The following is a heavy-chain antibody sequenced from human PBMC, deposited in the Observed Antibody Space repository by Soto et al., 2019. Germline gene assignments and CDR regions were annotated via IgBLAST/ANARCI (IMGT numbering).Heavy chain of an antibody. CDR3: TTLGPS. CDR1: GFTFSDAW. J-gene: IGHJ5*02. CDR2: VKTKADGGTT. Sequence: EVQLVESGGGLVKPGGSLRLSCAASGFTFSDAWMNWVRQAPGKGLEWVGHVKTKADGGTTDYAAFVNGRFTISRDYSTNTLFLHITNLKTEDTAMYECTTLGPSWFQGTLVTGSS. V-gene: IGHV3-15*07.